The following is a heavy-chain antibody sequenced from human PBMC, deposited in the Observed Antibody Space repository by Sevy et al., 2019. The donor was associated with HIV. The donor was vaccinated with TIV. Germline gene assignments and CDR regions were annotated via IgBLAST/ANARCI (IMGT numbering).Heavy chain of an antibody. CDR1: GFTFSNYG. D-gene: IGHD1-20*01. Sequence: GGSLRLSCAASGFTFSNYGVHWVRQAPGKGLEWVSFIVYYGTKTYLADSVNGRFTISRDDSKNMVYLQMNILRAEDTAVYFCAKELHNWSHGTFDYWGQGTLVTVSS. J-gene: IGHJ4*02. CDR2: IVYYGTKT. V-gene: IGHV3-30*02. CDR3: AKELHNWSHGTFDY.